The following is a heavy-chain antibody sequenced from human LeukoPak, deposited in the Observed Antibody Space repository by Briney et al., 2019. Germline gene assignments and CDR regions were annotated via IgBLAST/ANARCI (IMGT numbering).Heavy chain of an antibody. V-gene: IGHV1-46*01. J-gene: IGHJ4*02. CDR1: GYTFTSYY. CDR3: ARDRRTYYYDSSGYLGFDY. D-gene: IGHD3-22*01. CDR2: INPSGGST. Sequence: ASVKVSCKASGYTFTSYYMHWVRQAPGQGLEWMGIINPSGGSTSYAQKFQGRVTMTRDTSTSTVYMELSSLRSEDTAVYYCARDRRTYYYDSSGYLGFDYWGQGTLVTVSS.